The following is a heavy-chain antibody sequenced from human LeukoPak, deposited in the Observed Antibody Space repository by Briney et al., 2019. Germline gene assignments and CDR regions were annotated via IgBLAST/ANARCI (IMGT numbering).Heavy chain of an antibody. CDR3: ARGGSPFY. CDR2: ISGDGTTT. V-gene: IGHV3-74*01. CDR1: GFTFSSSW. J-gene: IGHJ4*02. D-gene: IGHD3-10*01. Sequence: GGSLRLSCAASGFTFSSSWMHWVRQVPGEGLVWVSRISGDGTTTTYADSVKGRFTISRDNAKNTLYLQMNSLRSEDRAVYYCARGGSPFYWGQGSLVTLSS.